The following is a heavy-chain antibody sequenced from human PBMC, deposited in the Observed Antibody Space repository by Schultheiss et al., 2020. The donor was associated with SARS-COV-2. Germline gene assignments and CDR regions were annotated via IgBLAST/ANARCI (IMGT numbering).Heavy chain of an antibody. CDR1: GFTFSSYA. J-gene: IGHJ4*02. CDR2: ISYDGSNK. CDR3: ARRTPLGTPFDY. Sequence: GGSLRLSCAASGFTFSSYAMHWVRQAPGKGLEWVAVISYDGSNKYYADSVKGRFTISRDNSKNTLYLQMNSLRAEDTAVYYCARRTPLGTPFDYWGQGTLVTVSS. V-gene: IGHV3-30-3*01.